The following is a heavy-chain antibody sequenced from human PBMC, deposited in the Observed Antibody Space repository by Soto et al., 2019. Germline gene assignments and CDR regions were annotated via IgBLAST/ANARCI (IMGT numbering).Heavy chain of an antibody. CDR3: ANPPRY. CDR1: GGTFSSYT. CDR2: IIPILGIA. J-gene: IGHJ4*02. Sequence: QVQLVQSGAEVKKPGSSVKVSCKASGGTFSSYTITWVRQAPGQGLEWMGRIIPILGIANYAQKFQGRVTITADKSTSTAYMGLGSLRSEDTAVYYCANPPRYWGQGILVTVSS. V-gene: IGHV1-69*02.